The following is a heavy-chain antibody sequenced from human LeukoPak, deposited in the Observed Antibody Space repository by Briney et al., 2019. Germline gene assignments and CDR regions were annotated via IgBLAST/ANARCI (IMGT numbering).Heavy chain of an antibody. CDR2: INPNSGGT. CDR3: ARESGCGGVCYDSDY. V-gene: IGHV1-2*06. D-gene: IGHD2-21*02. J-gene: IGHJ4*02. Sequence: ASVKVSCKASGYTFTDHYMHWVRQAPGQGLEWMGRINPNSGGTNYAQKFQGRVTMTRDTSISTAYMELSRLRSDDTAVYYCARESGCGGVCYDSDYWGQGTLVTVSS. CDR1: GYTFTDHY.